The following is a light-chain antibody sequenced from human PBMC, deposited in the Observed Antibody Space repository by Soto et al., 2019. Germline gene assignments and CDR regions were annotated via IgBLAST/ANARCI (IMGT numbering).Light chain of an antibody. Sequence: DIVMTQPPHSLAVSLGERATIHCKSSQSVLSSSDNRNYLAWYQQKAGQSPKLLIYWASSRESGVPDRFSGAGSGTDFTLNISSLQAEDVAVYYCQQYYNSPLTFGGGTKVDIK. CDR1: QSVLSSSDNRNY. V-gene: IGKV4-1*01. J-gene: IGKJ4*01. CDR2: WAS. CDR3: QQYYNSPLT.